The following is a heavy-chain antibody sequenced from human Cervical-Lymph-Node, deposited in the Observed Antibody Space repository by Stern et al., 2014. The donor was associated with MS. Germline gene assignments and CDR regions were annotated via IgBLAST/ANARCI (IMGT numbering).Heavy chain of an antibody. J-gene: IGHJ3*02. V-gene: IGHV3-33*01. CDR3: ARETTFEGGGNAFDI. CDR1: GFTFSSYG. CDR2: IWYDGSEK. Sequence: QVQLVESGGGVVQPGRSLRLSCAASGFTFSSYGMHWVRQAPGKGLEWVAVIWYDGSEKYYTDSVKGRFTISRDNSKNTLYLQMNSLRAEETAVYYCARETTFEGGGNAFDIWGQGTMVTVSS. D-gene: IGHD3-16*01.